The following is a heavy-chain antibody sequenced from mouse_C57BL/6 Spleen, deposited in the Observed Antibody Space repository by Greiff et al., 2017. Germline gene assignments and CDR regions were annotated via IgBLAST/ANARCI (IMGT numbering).Heavy chain of an antibody. D-gene: IGHD2-3*01. CDR3: ARNSIYDGYYDWYFDV. V-gene: IGHV2-2*01. Sequence: QVQLKESGPGLVQPSQSLSITCTVSGFSLTSYGVHWVRQSPGKGLEWLGVIWSGGSTDYNAAFISRLSISKDNSKSQVFFKMNSLQADDTAIYYWARNSIYDGYYDWYFDVWGTGTTVTVSS. J-gene: IGHJ1*03. CDR1: GFSLTSYG. CDR2: IWSGGST.